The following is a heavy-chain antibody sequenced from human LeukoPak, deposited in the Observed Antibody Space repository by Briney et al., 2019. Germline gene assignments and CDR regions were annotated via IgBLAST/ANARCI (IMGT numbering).Heavy chain of an antibody. J-gene: IGHJ4*02. CDR3: ARVIVSWFGVDY. Sequence: SETLSLTCAVSGGSISSGGYSWSWIRQTPGKGLEWIGYIYNSGSTYYNPSLKSRVTISVDTSKNQFSLKLSSVTAADTAVYYCARVIVSWFGVDYWGQGTLVTVSS. CDR2: IYNSGST. CDR1: GGSISSGGYS. V-gene: IGHV4-30-4*07. D-gene: IGHD3-10*01.